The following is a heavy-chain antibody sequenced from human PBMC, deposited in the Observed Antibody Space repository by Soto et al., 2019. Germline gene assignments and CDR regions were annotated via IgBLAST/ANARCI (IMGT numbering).Heavy chain of an antibody. J-gene: IGHJ4*02. CDR3: AKGRWAGIAAAEDY. Sequence: VQLVESGGGVVQPGRSLRLSCAASGFTFSSYAMHWVRQAPGKGLEWVAVISYDGSNKYYADSVKGRFTISRDNSKNTLYLQMNSLRAEDTAVYYCAKGRWAGIAAAEDYWGQGTLVTVSS. CDR1: GFTFSSYA. V-gene: IGHV3-30-3*01. CDR2: ISYDGSNK. D-gene: IGHD6-13*01.